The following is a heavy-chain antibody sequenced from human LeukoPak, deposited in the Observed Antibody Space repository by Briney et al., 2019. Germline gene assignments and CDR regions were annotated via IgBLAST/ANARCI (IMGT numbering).Heavy chain of an antibody. CDR2: SHYSGST. D-gene: IGHD6-19*01. CDR3: ARAPRGESDAASGFYGMDV. V-gene: IGHV4-59*01. J-gene: IGHJ6*02. CDR1: GGSISTYY. Sequence: SETLSLTCSVSGGSISTYYWTWIRQTPGKGLELIGYSHYSGSTNYNPSLKSRVTISVDTSKNQFSLRLNSVTAADTAIYYCARAPRGESDAASGFYGMDVWGQGTTVTVSS.